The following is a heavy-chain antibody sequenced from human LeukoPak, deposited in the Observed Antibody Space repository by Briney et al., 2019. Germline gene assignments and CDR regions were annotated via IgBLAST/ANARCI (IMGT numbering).Heavy chain of an antibody. CDR1: GYTFTVHY. CDR2: FNPNSGDA. J-gene: IGHJ4*02. D-gene: IGHD1-1*01. CDR3: ARDKGSGMLPFDY. Sequence: ASVKVSWKASGYTFTVHYLHWVRQAPGQGPEWMGWFNPNSGDANYAQRFQGRVTMTRVTSISTAYMEMKGLTIDDTAVYYCARDKGSGMLPFDYWGQGTRVTVSS. V-gene: IGHV1-2*02.